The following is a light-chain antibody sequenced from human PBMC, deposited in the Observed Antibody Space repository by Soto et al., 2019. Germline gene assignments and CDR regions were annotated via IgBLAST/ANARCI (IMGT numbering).Light chain of an antibody. CDR2: GTS. CDR1: QSVSSSF. Sequence: EIVWTQSPGTLSLSPGERATLSCRASQSVSSSFVAWFQQKPGQAPRLLIHGTSSRATGIADRFSGSGSGTDFTLTINRLEPEDFAMYFCQQYGSSPWTFGQGTKVDIK. V-gene: IGKV3-20*01. CDR3: QQYGSSPWT. J-gene: IGKJ1*01.